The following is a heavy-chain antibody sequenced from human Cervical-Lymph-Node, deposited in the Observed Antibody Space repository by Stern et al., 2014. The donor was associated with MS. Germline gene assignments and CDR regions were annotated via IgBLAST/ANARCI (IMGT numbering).Heavy chain of an antibody. V-gene: IGHV4-59*01. CDR1: GGSISSYY. D-gene: IGHD2-2*01. CDR3: ARVPYAEKYYYYGMDV. Sequence: QVQLQESGPGLVKPSETLSLTCTVSGGSISSYYWSWIRQPPGKGLARLGYIYYSGSTNYNPSLKSRVTISVDTSKNQFSLKLSSVTAADTAVYYCARVPYAEKYYYYGMDVWGQGTTVTVSS. J-gene: IGHJ6*02. CDR2: IYYSGST.